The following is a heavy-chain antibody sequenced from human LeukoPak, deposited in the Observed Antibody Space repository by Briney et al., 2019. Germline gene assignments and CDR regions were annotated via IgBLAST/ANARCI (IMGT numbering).Heavy chain of an antibody. CDR2: IWFAGSKK. D-gene: IGHD3-9*01. CDR3: ARVANITTFGMDV. J-gene: IGHJ6*02. V-gene: IGHV3-33*01. CDR1: GFTFSSYG. Sequence: PGGSLRLSCAASGFTFSSYGMHWVRQAPGKGLEWVAVIWFAGSKKYYPDSVKGRFTISRDNSKNTLYLQMNSLRAEDTAVYHCARVANITTFGMDVWGQGTTVSVSS.